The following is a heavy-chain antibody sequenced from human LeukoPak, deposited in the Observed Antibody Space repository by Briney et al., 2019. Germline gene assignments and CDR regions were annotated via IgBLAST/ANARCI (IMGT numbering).Heavy chain of an antibody. D-gene: IGHD2-2*01. CDR1: GFPVSSNY. CDR3: ARAGSTASDDDAFDI. CDR2: IYSGGST. J-gene: IGHJ3*02. Sequence: GGPLRLSCEASGFPVSSNYISWVRKAPGKGLEWAPVIYSGGSTYYADSVKGRFTISRDNSKNTLYLQMNSLRAEDTAVYYCARAGSTASDDDAFDIWGQGTMVTVSS. V-gene: IGHV3-66*02.